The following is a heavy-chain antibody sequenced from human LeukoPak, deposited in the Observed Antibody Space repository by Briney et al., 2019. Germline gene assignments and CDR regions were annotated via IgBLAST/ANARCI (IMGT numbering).Heavy chain of an antibody. D-gene: IGHD3-22*01. CDR3: ARSRGTTSWYYYDSSGYYLDY. J-gene: IGHJ4*02. V-gene: IGHV3-7*01. Sequence: GGSLRLSCAASGFTSSSYWMSWVRQAPGKGLEWVANIKQDGSEKYYVDSVKGRFTISRDNAKNSLYLQMNSLRAEDTAVYYCARSRGTTSWYYYDSSGYYLDYWGQGTLVTVSS. CDR2: IKQDGSEK. CDR1: GFTSSSYW.